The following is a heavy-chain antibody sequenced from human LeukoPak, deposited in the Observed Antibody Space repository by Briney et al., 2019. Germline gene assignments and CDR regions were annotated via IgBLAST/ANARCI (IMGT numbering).Heavy chain of an antibody. J-gene: IGHJ6*02. D-gene: IGHD6-13*01. Sequence: GGSLRLSCAASGFTFSSYAMHWVRQAPGKGLEWVAVISYDGSNKYYADSVKGRFTISRDNSKNTLYLQMNSLRSEDTAVYYCARGCRGDSSSWYLTYYYYGMDVWGQGTTVTVSS. CDR3: ARGCRGDSSSWYLTYYYYGMDV. V-gene: IGHV3-30-3*01. CDR2: ISYDGSNK. CDR1: GFTFSSYA.